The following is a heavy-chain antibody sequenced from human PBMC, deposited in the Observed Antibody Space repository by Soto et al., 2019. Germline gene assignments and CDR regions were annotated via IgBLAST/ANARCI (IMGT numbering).Heavy chain of an antibody. CDR2: INPSGGGT. V-gene: IGHV1-46*01. Sequence: ASVKVSCKASGYTFTNYYMHWVRQAPGQGLEWMGIINPSGGGTNYAQKFQGRVTITRDTSASTAYMELSSLRSEDTAVYYCARVVGAPNWFDPWGQGTLVTVSS. CDR3: ARVVGAPNWFDP. CDR1: GYTFTNYY. D-gene: IGHD1-26*01. J-gene: IGHJ5*02.